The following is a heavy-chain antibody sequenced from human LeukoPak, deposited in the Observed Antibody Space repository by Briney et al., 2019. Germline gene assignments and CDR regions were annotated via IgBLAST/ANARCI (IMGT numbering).Heavy chain of an antibody. Sequence: PGGSLRLSCAASGFTFSSYAMSWVRQAPGKGLEWVSAISGSGGSTYYADSVKGRFTISRDNSKNTLYLQMNSLRAEDRAVYYCAKGLGFMITFGGVIAKYFQHWGQGTLVTVSS. CDR2: ISGSGGST. J-gene: IGHJ1*01. CDR3: AKGLGFMITFGGVIAKYFQH. CDR1: GFTFSSYA. D-gene: IGHD3-16*02. V-gene: IGHV3-23*01.